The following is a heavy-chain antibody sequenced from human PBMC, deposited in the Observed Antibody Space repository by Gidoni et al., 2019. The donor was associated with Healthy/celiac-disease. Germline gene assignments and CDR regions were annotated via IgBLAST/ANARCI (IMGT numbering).Heavy chain of an antibody. V-gene: IGHV4-39*01. CDR3: ARRVYGDPFDY. Sequence: QLQLQESGPGLVKPSETLSLTCTVSGGPISSSSYYWGWIRQPPGKGLEWIGSIYYSGSTYYNPSLKSRVTISVYTSKNQFSLKLSSVTAADTAVYYCARRVYGDPFDYWGQGTLVTVSS. J-gene: IGHJ4*02. CDR2: IYYSGST. CDR1: GGPISSSSYY. D-gene: IGHD4-17*01.